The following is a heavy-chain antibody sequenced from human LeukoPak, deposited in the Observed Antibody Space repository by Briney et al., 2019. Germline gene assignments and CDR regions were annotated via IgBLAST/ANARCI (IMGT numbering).Heavy chain of an antibody. CDR2: ISYDGVNT. D-gene: IGHD3-3*01. CDR3: ARALRFLEWLSKGAFDI. Sequence: GRSLRLSCAASGFTFSRYGMQWVRQAPGKGLEWVAGISYDGVNTYYADSVKGRFTISRDNAKNSLYLQMNSLRAEDTAVYYCARALRFLEWLSKGAFDIWGQGTMVTVSS. J-gene: IGHJ3*02. V-gene: IGHV3-30*03. CDR1: GFTFSRYG.